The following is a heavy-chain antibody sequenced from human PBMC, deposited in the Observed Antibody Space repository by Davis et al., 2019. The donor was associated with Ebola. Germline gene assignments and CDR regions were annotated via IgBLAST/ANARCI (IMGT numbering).Heavy chain of an antibody. D-gene: IGHD1-1*01. Sequence: GESLKISCAASGFTFSSYAMSWVRQAPGKGLEWVSAISGSGGSTYYADSVKGRFTISRDNSKNTLYLQMSSLRVEDTAVYYCARGYGVGTDWFDPWGHGTLVTVSS. CDR3: ARGYGVGTDWFDP. CDR2: ISGSGGST. V-gene: IGHV3-23*01. J-gene: IGHJ5*02. CDR1: GFTFSSYA.